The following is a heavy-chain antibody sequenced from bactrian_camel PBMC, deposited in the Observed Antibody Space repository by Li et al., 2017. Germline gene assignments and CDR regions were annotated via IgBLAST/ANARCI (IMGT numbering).Heavy chain of an antibody. CDR1: GNTDSRRC. J-gene: IGHJ4*01. Sequence: VESGGGSIQAGGSLKLSCAVSGNTDSRRCLGWFRKVPKNEREGVAAIDSATTYYGDAVKGRFTVSLDNAETTVYLEMNGLKPEDTGLYYCAARSFAYCNNLDPQQYDYWGQGTQVTVS. CDR3: AARSFAYCNNLDPQQYDY. D-gene: IGHD3*01. CDR2: IDSATT. V-gene: IGHV3S1*01.